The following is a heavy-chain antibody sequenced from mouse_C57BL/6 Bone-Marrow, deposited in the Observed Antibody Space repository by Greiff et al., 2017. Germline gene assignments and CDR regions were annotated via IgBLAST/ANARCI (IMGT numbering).Heavy chain of an antibody. V-gene: IGHV1-81*01. CDR2: IYPRSGNS. CDR3: AYGNYENAMDY. J-gene: IGHJ4*01. D-gene: IGHD2-10*02. Sequence: VQLQQSGAELARPGASVKLSCKASGYTFTSYGISWVKQRTGQGLEWIGEIYPRSGNSYYNEKFKGKATLTADKSSSTAYMELRSLTSEDSAVYFCAYGNYENAMDYWGQGTSVTVSS. CDR1: GYTFTSYG.